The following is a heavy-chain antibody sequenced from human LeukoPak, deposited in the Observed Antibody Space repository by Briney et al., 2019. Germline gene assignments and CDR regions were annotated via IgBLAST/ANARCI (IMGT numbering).Heavy chain of an antibody. V-gene: IGHV3-23*01. CDR3: TKRHDYYEARGYYPDFDF. Sequence: PGGSLRLSCAGSGFTFSTYAMSWVRQAPGKGLEWVSSINSNGGRTYYADSVKGRFTISRDNSENTLYLQMNSLRAEDTALYYCTKRHDYYEARGYYPDFDFWGERTLVSVSP. D-gene: IGHD3-3*01. J-gene: IGHJ4*02. CDR1: GFTFSTYA. CDR2: INSNGGRT.